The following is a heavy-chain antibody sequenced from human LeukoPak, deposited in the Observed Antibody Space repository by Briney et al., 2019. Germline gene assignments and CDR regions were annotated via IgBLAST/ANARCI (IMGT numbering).Heavy chain of an antibody. V-gene: IGHV7-4-1*02. Sequence: ASVTVSCTASGYTFTSYAMNWVRQAPGQGLEWMGWINTNTGNPTYAQGFTGRFVFSLDTSVSTAYLQISSLTAEDTAVYYCARGGGSYWTAYSGQGTLVTVYS. CDR3: ARGGGSYWTAY. CDR2: INTNTGNP. CDR1: GYTFTSYA. D-gene: IGHD1-26*01. J-gene: IGHJ4*02.